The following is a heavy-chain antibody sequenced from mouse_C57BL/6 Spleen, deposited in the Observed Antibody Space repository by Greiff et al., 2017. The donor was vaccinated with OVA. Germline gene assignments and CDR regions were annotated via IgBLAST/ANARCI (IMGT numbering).Heavy chain of an antibody. CDR1: GYTFTDYY. CDR2: INPNNGGT. D-gene: IGHD1-1*01. V-gene: IGHV1-26*01. CDR3: ARGGPYYYGSSPYAKDY. Sequence: EVQLQQSGPELVKPGASVKISCKASGYTFTDYYMNWVKQSHGKSLEWIGDINPNNGGTSYNQKFKGKATLTVDKSSSTAYMELRSLTSEDSAVYYCARGGPYYYGSSPYAKDYWGQGTSVTVSS. J-gene: IGHJ4*01.